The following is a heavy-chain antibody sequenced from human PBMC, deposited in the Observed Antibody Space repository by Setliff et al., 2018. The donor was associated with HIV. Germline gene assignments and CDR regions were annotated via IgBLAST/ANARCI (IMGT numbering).Heavy chain of an antibody. CDR2: IIPMFGTT. D-gene: IGHD2-2*01. J-gene: IGHJ6*03. CDR3: ARGIQPFYYYYMDV. Sequence: SVKVSCKASGGSFSRNAISWVRQAPGQGLEWMGGIIPMFGTTNYAQKFQGRVTITADESTSTVYMELTSLRFEDTAVYYCARGIQPFYYYYMDVWGKGTTVTVSS. V-gene: IGHV1-69*13. CDR1: GGSFSRNA.